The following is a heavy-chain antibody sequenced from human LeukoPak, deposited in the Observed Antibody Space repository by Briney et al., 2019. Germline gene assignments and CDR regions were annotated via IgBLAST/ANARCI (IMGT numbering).Heavy chain of an antibody. V-gene: IGHV6-1*01. Sequence: SQTLSPTCDISGDSVSSNNGAWNWIRQSPSRGLEWLGRTYYRSKWYNDYAGSLNGRITISADTSKTQFSQHLNSVTPEDTAVYYCARDLGNTGWYTFDYWGQGILVTVSS. J-gene: IGHJ4*02. CDR1: GDSVSSNNGA. CDR3: ARDLGNTGWYTFDY. CDR2: TYYRSKWYN. D-gene: IGHD6-19*01.